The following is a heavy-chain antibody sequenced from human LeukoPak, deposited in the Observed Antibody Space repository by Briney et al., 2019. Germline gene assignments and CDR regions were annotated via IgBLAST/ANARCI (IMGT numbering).Heavy chain of an antibody. V-gene: IGHV3-7*01. Sequence: GGSLRLSCAASGFTFSSYWMSWVRQAPGKGLEWVANIKQDGSEKYYVDSVKGRFTISRDNAKNSLNLQMNSLRAEDTAVYYCARKYSSSWYPYYYYGMDVWGQGTTVTVSS. CDR1: GFTFSSYW. CDR3: ARKYSSSWYPYYYYGMDV. CDR2: IKQDGSEK. D-gene: IGHD6-13*01. J-gene: IGHJ6*02.